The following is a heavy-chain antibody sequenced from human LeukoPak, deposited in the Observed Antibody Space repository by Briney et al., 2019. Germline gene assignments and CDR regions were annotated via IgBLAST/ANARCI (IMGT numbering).Heavy chain of an antibody. CDR2: INPNSGGT. D-gene: IGHD5-18*01. CDR1: GYTFTGYY. CDR3: ARAARIQIWSNSMDV. J-gene: IGHJ6*03. V-gene: IGHV1-2*06. Sequence: ASVKVSCKASGYTFTGYYMHWVRQAPGQGLEWMGRINPNSGGTNYAQKFQGRVTMTRDTSISTAYMELSRLRSDDTAVYYCARAARIQIWSNSMDVWGKGTTVTVSS.